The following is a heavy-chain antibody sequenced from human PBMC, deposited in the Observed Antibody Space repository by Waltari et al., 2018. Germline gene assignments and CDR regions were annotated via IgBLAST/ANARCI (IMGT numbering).Heavy chain of an antibody. CDR3: ATFHRSYWGGGY. CDR2: VEPEDGET. J-gene: IGHJ4*02. V-gene: IGHV1-69-2*01. D-gene: IGHD1-26*01. Sequence: EVQLVQSGAEVKKPGATVKISCKASGYTFTDYYMHWGQQAPGKGLEGMGRVEPEDGETIYAEKFQGRVTITADTSTDTAYMELSSLRSEDTAVYYCATFHRSYWGGGYWGQGTLVTVSS. CDR1: GYTFTDYY.